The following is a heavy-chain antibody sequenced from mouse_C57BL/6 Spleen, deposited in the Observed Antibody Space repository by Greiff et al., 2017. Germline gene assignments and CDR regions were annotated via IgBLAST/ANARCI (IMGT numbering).Heavy chain of an antibody. J-gene: IGHJ2*01. Sequence: VHVKQSGAELVRPGASVKLSCTASGFNIKDDYMHWVKQRPEQGLEWIGWIDPENGDTEYASKFQGKATITADTSSNTAYLQLSSLTSEDTAVYYCTTSNYPYYFDYWGQGTTLTVSS. D-gene: IGHD2-5*01. CDR1: GFNIKDDY. V-gene: IGHV14-4*01. CDR2: IDPENGDT. CDR3: TTSNYPYYFDY.